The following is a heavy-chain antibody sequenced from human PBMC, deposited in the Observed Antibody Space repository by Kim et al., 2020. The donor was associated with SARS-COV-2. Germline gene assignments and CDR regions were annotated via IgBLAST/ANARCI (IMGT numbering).Heavy chain of an antibody. V-gene: IGHV3-30*18. CDR2: ISYDGSNK. J-gene: IGHJ6*02. D-gene: IGHD3-3*01. Sequence: GGSLRLSCAASGFTFSSYGMHWVRQAPGKGLEWVAVISYDGSNKYYADSVKGRFTISRDNSKNTLYLQMNSLRAEDTAVYYCAKDRHITIFGVVIKRAYYYGMDVWGQGTTVTVSS. CDR3: AKDRHITIFGVVIKRAYYYGMDV. CDR1: GFTFSSYG.